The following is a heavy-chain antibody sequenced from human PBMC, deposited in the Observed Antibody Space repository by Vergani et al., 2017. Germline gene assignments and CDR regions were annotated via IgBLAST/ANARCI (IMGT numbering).Heavy chain of an antibody. Sequence: QVQLVQSGAEVKKPGASVKVSCKASGYTFTSYGISWVRQSPGQGLEWMGWISAYNGNTTYAQKLQGRVTMTTDTSTSTAYMELRSLRSDDTAVYYCARDGDDRYCTNGVCYLDYWGQGTLVTVSS. V-gene: IGHV1-18*01. CDR2: ISAYNGNT. CDR1: GYTFTSYG. D-gene: IGHD2-8*01. CDR3: ARDGDDRYCTNGVCYLDY. J-gene: IGHJ4*02.